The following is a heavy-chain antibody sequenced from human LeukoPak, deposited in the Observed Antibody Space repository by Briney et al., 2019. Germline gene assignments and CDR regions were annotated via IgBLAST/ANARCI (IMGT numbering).Heavy chain of an antibody. J-gene: IGHJ4*02. CDR1: SGYISSYY. CDR2: INDSGRT. V-gene: IGHV4-59*08. CDR3: ARQYYYDSHTFDY. D-gene: IGHD3-22*01. Sequence: PSETLSLACTVSSGYISSYYWSWIRQPPGKGLEWIGYINDSGRTNYNPSLKSRVTISLDTSKNQFSLKLSSVTAADTAVYYCARQYYYDSHTFDYWGQGTLVTVSS.